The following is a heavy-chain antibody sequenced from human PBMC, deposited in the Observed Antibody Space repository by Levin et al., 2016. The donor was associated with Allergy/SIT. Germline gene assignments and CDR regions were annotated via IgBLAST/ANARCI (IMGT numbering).Heavy chain of an antibody. CDR2: MYYSGST. CDR3: ARKLGWLLHDY. Sequence: WIRQPPGKGLEWIGYMYYSGSTNYNSSLKSRVTISVDTSKNQLSLKLSSVTAADTAMYYCARKLGWLLHDYWGQGTLVTVSS. V-gene: IGHV4-59*12. D-gene: IGHD3-22*01. J-gene: IGHJ4*02.